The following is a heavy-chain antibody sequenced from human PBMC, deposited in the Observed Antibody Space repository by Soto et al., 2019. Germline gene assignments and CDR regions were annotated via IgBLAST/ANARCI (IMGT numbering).Heavy chain of an antibody. CDR2: IYYSGST. J-gene: IGHJ6*02. CDR1: GGSISSYY. CDR3: ARKGRTGGPYYYYYGMDV. V-gene: IGHV4-59*01. Sequence: KPSETLSLTCTVSGGSISSYYWSWIRQPPGKGLEWIGYIYYSGSTNYNPSLKSRVTISVDTSKNQFSLKLSSVTAADTAVYYCARKGRTGGPYYYYYGMDVWGQGTTVTVSS.